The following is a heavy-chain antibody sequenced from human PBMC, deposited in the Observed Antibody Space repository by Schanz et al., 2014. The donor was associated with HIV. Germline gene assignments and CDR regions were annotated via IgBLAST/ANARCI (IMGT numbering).Heavy chain of an antibody. V-gene: IGHV3-23*04. J-gene: IGHJ3*02. CDR1: GLTLSSYG. CDR2: ISGGSGST. CDR3: ARSPDWAGTDAFDI. Sequence: VQLVESGGGVVQPGGSLRLSCAASGLTLSSYGMSWVRQAPGKGLEWVSSISGGSGSTFYADSVKGRFTISRDNPKNTLYLQMNSLRAEDTAIYYCARSPDWAGTDAFDIWGQGTMVTVSS. D-gene: IGHD6-19*01.